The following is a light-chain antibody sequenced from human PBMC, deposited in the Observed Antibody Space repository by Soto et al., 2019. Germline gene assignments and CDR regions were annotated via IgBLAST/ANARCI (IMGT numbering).Light chain of an antibody. V-gene: IGLV1-40*01. CDR2: GNS. CDR1: SSTIGAGYD. Sequence: QSVLTQPPSVSGAPGQRVTISCTGSSSTIGAGYDVHWYQQLPGTAPKLLIYGNSNRPSGVPDRFSGSKSGTSASLAITGLQAEDAADYYCQSYDSSLSGFWVFGGGTKLTVL. CDR3: QSYDSSLSGFWV. J-gene: IGLJ3*02.